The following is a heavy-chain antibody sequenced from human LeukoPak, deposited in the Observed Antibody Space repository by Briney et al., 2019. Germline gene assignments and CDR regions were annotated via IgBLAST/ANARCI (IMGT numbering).Heavy chain of an antibody. CDR1: GFTFSSYG. D-gene: IGHD5-24*01. V-gene: IGHV3-30*03. CDR3: ARRDGYDFDY. Sequence: GGSLRLSCAASGFTFSSYGMHWVRQAPGKGLGWVAVISYDGSNKYYAGSVKGRFTISRDNSKNTLYLQMNSLSAEDTAVYYCARRDGYDFDYWGQGTLVTVSS. J-gene: IGHJ4*02. CDR2: ISYDGSNK.